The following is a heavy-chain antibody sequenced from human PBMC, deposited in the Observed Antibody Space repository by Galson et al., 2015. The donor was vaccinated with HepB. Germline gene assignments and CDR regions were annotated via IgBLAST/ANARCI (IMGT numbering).Heavy chain of an antibody. CDR3: AKDRLARHIVVVIAILFDY. CDR2: ISGSGGST. V-gene: IGHV3-23*01. J-gene: IGHJ4*02. D-gene: IGHD2-21*01. CDR1: GFTFSSYA. Sequence: SLRLSCAASGFTFSSYAMSWVRQAPGKGLEWVSAISGSGGSTYYADSVKGRFTISRDNSKNTLYLQMNSLRAEDTAVYYCAKDRLARHIVVVIAILFDYWGQGTLVTVSS.